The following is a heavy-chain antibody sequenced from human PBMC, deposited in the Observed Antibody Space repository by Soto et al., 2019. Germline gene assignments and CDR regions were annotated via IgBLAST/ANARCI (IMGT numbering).Heavy chain of an antibody. CDR2: ISYDGSNK. Sequence: QVQLVEAGGGVVQPGRSLRLSCAASGFTFSSYGMHWVRQAPGKGLEWVAVISYDGSNKYYADSVKGRFTISRDNSKNTLYLLMNSLRAEDTAVYYCAKERSSSGWYEETRSYFDYWGQGTLVTVSS. CDR3: AKERSSSGWYEETRSYFDY. J-gene: IGHJ4*02. D-gene: IGHD6-19*01. V-gene: IGHV3-30*18. CDR1: GFTFSSYG.